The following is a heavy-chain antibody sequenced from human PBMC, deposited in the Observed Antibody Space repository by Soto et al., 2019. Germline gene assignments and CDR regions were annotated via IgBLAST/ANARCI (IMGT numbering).Heavy chain of an antibody. D-gene: IGHD3-10*01. CDR3: ARGAGASGY. CDR1: GGSFSGYY. Sequence: QVQLQQWGAGLLKPSETLSLTCAVYGGSFSGYYWSWIRQPPGKGLEWIGEINHSGSTNYNPSLRGRVTRSADTSKHQFTLKLGSVPAADTAGYYRARGAGASGYWGQGTLVTVSS. J-gene: IGHJ4*02. CDR2: INHSGST. V-gene: IGHV4-34*01.